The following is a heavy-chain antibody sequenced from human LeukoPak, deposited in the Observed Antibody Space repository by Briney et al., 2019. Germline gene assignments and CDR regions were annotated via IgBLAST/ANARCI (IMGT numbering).Heavy chain of an antibody. Sequence: SETLSLTCTVSGGSISNCYWSWIRQPPGQGLEGIGYIHHSGSTNFNPSLKSRVTISVDTSRNQFSLKLSSVTAADTAVYYCARLTPGIAVAGTTYYHYLDVWGKGTTVTVSS. CDR1: GGSISNCY. J-gene: IGHJ6*03. CDR3: ARLTPGIAVAGTTYYHYLDV. CDR2: IHHSGST. V-gene: IGHV4-59*08. D-gene: IGHD6-19*01.